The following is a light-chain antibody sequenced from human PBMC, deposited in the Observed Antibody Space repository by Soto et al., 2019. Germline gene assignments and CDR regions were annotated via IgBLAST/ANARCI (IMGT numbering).Light chain of an antibody. J-gene: IGKJ5*01. CDR2: DAS. Sequence: EIVLTQSPATLSSSPGERATLSCRASQTVNSRLAWYQHKPGQAPRLLIYDASSRATGIPARFGGSGSGTDFTLTISSLEPEDFAAYFCQQRSNWPITFGQGTRLEIK. V-gene: IGKV3-11*01. CDR3: QQRSNWPIT. CDR1: QTVNSR.